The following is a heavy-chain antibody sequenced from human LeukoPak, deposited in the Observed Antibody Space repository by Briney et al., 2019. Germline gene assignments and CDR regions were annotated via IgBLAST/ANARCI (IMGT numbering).Heavy chain of an antibody. CDR2: ISAYNGNT. V-gene: IGHV1-18*01. J-gene: IGHJ4*02. Sequence: GASVKVSCKASGYTFTSYGISWVRQAPGQGLEWMGWISAYNGNTNYAQKFQDRVSMTRDTSTSTVYMELSSLRSEDTAVYYCARGISITMVRGVIDYWGQGTLVTVS. CDR3: ARGISITMVRGVIDY. D-gene: IGHD3-10*01. CDR1: GYTFTSYG.